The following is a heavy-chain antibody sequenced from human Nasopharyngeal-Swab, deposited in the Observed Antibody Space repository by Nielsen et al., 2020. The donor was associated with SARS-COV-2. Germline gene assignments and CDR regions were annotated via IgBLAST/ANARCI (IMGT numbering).Heavy chain of an antibody. J-gene: IGHJ4*02. V-gene: IGHV3-66*01. CDR2: IYSGGST. CDR3: ARDSNGSGRYY. D-gene: IGHD3-10*01. Sequence: WIRQPPGKGLEWVSIIYSGGSTYYADSVKGRFTISRDNSKNTLFLQMNSLGAEDTAVYYCARDSNGSGRYYWGQGTLVTVSS.